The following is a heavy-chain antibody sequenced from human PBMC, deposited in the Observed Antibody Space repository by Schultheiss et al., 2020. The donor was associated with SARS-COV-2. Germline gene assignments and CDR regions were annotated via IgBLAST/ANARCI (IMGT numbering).Heavy chain of an antibody. CDR3: ARDQPYSSSWQSPYGMDV. J-gene: IGHJ6*02. CDR2: IIPIFGTA. V-gene: IGHV1-69*05. Sequence: SVKVSCKASGGTFSSYAISWVRQAPGQGLEWMGGIIPIFGTANYAQKLQGRVTMTTDTSTSTAYMELRSLRSDDTAVYYCARDQPYSSSWQSPYGMDVWGQGTTVTVSS. D-gene: IGHD6-13*01. CDR1: GGTFSSYA.